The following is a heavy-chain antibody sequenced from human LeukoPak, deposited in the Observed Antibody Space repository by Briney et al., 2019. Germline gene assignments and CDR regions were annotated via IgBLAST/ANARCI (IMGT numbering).Heavy chain of an antibody. D-gene: IGHD1-14*01. V-gene: IGHV3-66*01. CDR3: ARDRYSYFDY. Sequence: GGSLRLSCAASGFTVSSNYMSWLRQAPGKGLEWVSVIYSGGSTYYADSVKGRFTISRDNSKNTLYLQMNSLRAEDTAVYYCARDRYSYFDYWGQGTLVTVSS. CDR1: GFTVSSNY. CDR2: IYSGGST. J-gene: IGHJ4*02.